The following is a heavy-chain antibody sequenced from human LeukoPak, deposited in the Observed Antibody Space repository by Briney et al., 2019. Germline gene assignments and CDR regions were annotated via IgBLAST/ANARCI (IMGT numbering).Heavy chain of an antibody. CDR3: ARDTMDYGGKVYVFDI. J-gene: IGHJ3*02. V-gene: IGHV3-21*01. D-gene: IGHD4-23*01. CDR1: GFTFSSYS. Sequence: PGGSLRLSCAASGFTFSSYSMNWVRQAPGKGLEWVSSISSSSSYIYYADSVKGRFTISRDNAKNSLYLQMNSLRAEDTAVYYCARDTMDYGGKVYVFDIWGHGTRVTVSS. CDR2: ISSSSSYI.